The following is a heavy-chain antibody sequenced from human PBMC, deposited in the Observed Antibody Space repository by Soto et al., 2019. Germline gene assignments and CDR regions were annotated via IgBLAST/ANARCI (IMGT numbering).Heavy chain of an antibody. V-gene: IGHV3-33*01. J-gene: IGHJ4*02. CDR1: GFTFSSYG. D-gene: IGHD2-15*01. CDR2: IWYDGSNK. Sequence: QVQLVESGGGVVQPGRSLRLSCAASGFTFSSYGMQWVRQAPGKGLEWVAVIWYDGSNKYYADSVKGRFTISRDNSRNTLYLQMNSLRAEDTAVYYCARDVYCSGGSCYAVPVFDYWGQGTLVTVSS. CDR3: ARDVYCSGGSCYAVPVFDY.